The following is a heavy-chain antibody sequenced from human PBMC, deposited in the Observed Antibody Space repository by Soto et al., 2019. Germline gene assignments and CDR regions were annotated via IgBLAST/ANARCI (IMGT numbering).Heavy chain of an antibody. Sequence: ASVKVSCKASGYTFTGYYMHWVRQAPGQGLEWMGIIDPGGRYTKYAQKFQGRVTMTRDTSISTAYLQWSSLRSEDTAMYYCATVGHSCVSYDFCGQGTLVTVSS. J-gene: IGHJ4*02. CDR1: GYTFTGYY. D-gene: IGHD5-18*01. V-gene: IGHV1-46*01. CDR2: IDPGGRYT. CDR3: ATVGHSCVSYDF.